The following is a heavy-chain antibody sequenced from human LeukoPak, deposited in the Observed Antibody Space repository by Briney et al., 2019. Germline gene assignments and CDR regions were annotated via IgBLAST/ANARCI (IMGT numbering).Heavy chain of an antibody. D-gene: IGHD4-17*01. J-gene: IGHJ4*02. CDR3: AKRPSDYGDYVSYFDY. Sequence: GGSLRLSCAASGFTFSNYAMIWVRQAPGKGLEWVGVISDDGRRKDYADSVKGRFTISRDNSKDTLYLQMNSLRAEDTAVYYCAKRPSDYGDYVSYFDYWGQGTLVTVSS. V-gene: IGHV3-30*18. CDR1: GFTFSNYA. CDR2: ISDDGRRK.